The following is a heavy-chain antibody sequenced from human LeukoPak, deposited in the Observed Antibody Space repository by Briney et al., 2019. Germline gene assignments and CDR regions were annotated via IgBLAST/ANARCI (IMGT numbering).Heavy chain of an antibody. CDR3: ARADVSLLWFGEGPFDY. J-gene: IGHJ4*02. V-gene: IGHV1-2*02. CDR2: INPNSGGT. Sequence: GASVKVSCKASGYTFTGYYMHWVRQAPGQGLEWMGWINPNSGGTNYARKFQGRVTMTRDTSISTAYMELSRLRSDDTAVYYCARADVSLLWFGEGPFDYWGQGTLVTVSS. CDR1: GYTFTGYY. D-gene: IGHD3-10*01.